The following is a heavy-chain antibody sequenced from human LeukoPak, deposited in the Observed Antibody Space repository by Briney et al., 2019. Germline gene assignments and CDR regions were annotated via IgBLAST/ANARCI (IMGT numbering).Heavy chain of an antibody. CDR2: INHSGST. D-gene: IGHD3-10*01. CDR1: GGSFSGYY. Sequence: PSETLSLTCAVYGGSFSGYYWSWIRQPPGKGLEWIGEINHSGSTNYNPSLKSRVTISVDKSKNQFSLKLSSVTAADTAVYYCARVGAYYYGSGSYYYYYYYMDVWGKGTTVTISS. V-gene: IGHV4-34*01. CDR3: ARVGAYYYGSGSYYYYYYYMDV. J-gene: IGHJ6*03.